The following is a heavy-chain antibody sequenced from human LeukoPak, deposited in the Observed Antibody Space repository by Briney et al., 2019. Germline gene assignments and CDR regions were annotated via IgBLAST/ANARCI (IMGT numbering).Heavy chain of an antibody. Sequence: SETLSLTCSVSGYSISSAYYWGWIRQPPGKGLEWIGTMYHSGSTNYNPSLKSRVTISVDTSKNQFSLKLSSVTAADTVVYYCARWGGIAVAANNWFDPWGQGTLVTVSS. V-gene: IGHV4-38-2*02. D-gene: IGHD6-19*01. CDR2: MYHSGST. CDR1: GYSISSAYY. J-gene: IGHJ5*02. CDR3: ARWGGIAVAANNWFDP.